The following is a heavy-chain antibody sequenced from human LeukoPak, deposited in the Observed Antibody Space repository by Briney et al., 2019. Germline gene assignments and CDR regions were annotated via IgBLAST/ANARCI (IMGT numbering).Heavy chain of an antibody. V-gene: IGHV3-74*01. CDR3: ARAGASGWYAAGWFDP. J-gene: IGHJ5*02. D-gene: IGHD6-19*01. CDR1: GFPFNNYW. Sequence: GGSLRLSCAASGFPFNNYWIHWFRKAPGKGLMWVSSINTDGRTTRYAASVQGRFTISRDNAKNTLSLQMNSLRDDDTAVYYCARAGASGWYAAGWFDPWGQGTLVTVSS. CDR2: INTDGRTT.